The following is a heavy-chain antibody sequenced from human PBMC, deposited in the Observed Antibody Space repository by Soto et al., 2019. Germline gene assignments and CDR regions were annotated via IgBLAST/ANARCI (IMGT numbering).Heavy chain of an antibody. V-gene: IGHV4-31*03. CDR1: GGSISSGGYY. Sequence: QVQLQESGPGLVKPSQTLSLTCTVSGGSISSGGYYWSWIRQHPGKGLEWIGYIYYSGSTYYNPSLXXRXTKXVDTAKHQFSLKLSSLTAADPAVYYCAREHDAFDIWGQGTMVTVSS. J-gene: IGHJ3*02. CDR2: IYYSGST. CDR3: AREHDAFDI.